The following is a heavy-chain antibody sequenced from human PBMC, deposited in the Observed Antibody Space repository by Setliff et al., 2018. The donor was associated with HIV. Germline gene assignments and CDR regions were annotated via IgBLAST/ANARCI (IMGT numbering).Heavy chain of an antibody. J-gene: IGHJ4*02. CDR2: IQYDGSNK. CDR1: RFTFNNYG. Sequence: GGSLRLSCAASRFTFNNYGMHWVRQAPGKGLEWVAFIQYDGSNKYYADSVKGRFTISRDNSKNMVYLQMNSLRSGDTAIYYCVRGGAITGWGQGTLVTVSS. V-gene: IGHV3-30*02. D-gene: IGHD1-26*01. CDR3: VRGGAITG.